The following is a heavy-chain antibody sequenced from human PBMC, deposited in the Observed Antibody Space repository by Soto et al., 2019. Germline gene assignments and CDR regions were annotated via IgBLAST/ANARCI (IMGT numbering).Heavy chain of an antibody. CDR1: GGTFSSYS. V-gene: IGHV1-69*01. CDR3: ARDGGRHSGGMDY. CDR2: IIPIFGTA. J-gene: IGHJ4*01. Sequence: QVQLVQSGAEVKKPGSSVKVSCKASGGTFSSYSINWVRQAPGQGLEWMGEIIPIFGTANYAQKFQGRVTITADESRCTAYMELSSLRSEDTAVYYCARDGGRHSGGMDYWGHGTLVTVSS. D-gene: IGHD1-26*01.